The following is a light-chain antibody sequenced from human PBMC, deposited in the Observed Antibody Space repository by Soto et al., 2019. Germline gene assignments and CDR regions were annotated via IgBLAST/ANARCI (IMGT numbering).Light chain of an antibody. J-gene: IGLJ1*01. CDR2: RND. Sequence: QSVLPQPPSASGTPGQRVTISCSTTNSRSGSNYVYWYQQLPGAAPKLLIYRNDQRPSGVPDRFSASKSGTSASLAISGLRSDDEADDFCAKWDDSLRVYVFGSGTKLTVL. CDR3: AKWDDSLRVYV. V-gene: IGLV1-47*01. CDR1: NSRSGSNY.